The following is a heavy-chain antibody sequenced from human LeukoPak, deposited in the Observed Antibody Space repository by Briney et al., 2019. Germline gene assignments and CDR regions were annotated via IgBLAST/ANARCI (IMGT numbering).Heavy chain of an antibody. Sequence: GASVKVSCKAAGYTFTGYYMHWVRQAPGQGLEWMGWINPNSGGTNYAQKFQGRVTMTRDTSISTAYMELCRLRSDDTAVYYCARDLDMTTVTGAFDIWGQGTMVTVSS. V-gene: IGHV1-2*02. CDR1: GYTFTGYY. D-gene: IGHD4-17*01. CDR3: ARDLDMTTVTGAFDI. J-gene: IGHJ3*02. CDR2: INPNSGGT.